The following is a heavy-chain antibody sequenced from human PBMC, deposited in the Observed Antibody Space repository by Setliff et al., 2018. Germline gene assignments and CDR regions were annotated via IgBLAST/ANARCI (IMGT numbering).Heavy chain of an antibody. J-gene: IGHJ6*03. CDR2: IHSSGSA. CDR3: ARAISGWYSAFYYYMDV. Sequence: SETLSLTCTVSGASISSGSYYWSWIRQPAGKGLEWIGHIHSSGSANYNSSLESRLTMSLDPSKKQFSLKLRSVTAADTAVYYCARAISGWYSAFYYYMDVWGKGATVTVS. CDR1: GASISSGSYY. D-gene: IGHD6-19*01. V-gene: IGHV4-61*09.